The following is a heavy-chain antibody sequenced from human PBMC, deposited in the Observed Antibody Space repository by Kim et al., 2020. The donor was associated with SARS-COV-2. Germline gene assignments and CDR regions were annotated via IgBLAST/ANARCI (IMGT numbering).Heavy chain of an antibody. D-gene: IGHD3-9*01. J-gene: IGHJ5*02. V-gene: IGHV5-10-1*01. CDR1: GYSFTSYW. CDR2: IDPSDSYT. Sequence: GESLKISCKGSGYSFTSYWISWVCQMPGKGLEWMGRIDPSDSYTNYSPSFQGHVTISADKSISTAYLQWSSLKASDTAMYYCARHERGNLRYFDWLHHWGQGTLVTVSS. CDR3: ARHERGNLRYFDWLHH.